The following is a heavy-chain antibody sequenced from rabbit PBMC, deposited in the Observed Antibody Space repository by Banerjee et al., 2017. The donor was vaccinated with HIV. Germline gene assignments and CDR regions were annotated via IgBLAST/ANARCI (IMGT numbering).Heavy chain of an antibody. CDR3: ARGSSSGLHYFGMDL. CDR1: GFSFSSYW. D-gene: IGHD1-1*01. V-gene: IGHV1S45*01. J-gene: IGHJ6*01. Sequence: EESGGDLVKPEGSLTLTCTASGFSFSSYWIYWVRQAPGKGLEWIACIWPGSSGSTYYASWAKGRFTISKTSSTTVTLQMTSLTAADTATYFCARGSSSGLHYFGMDLRGPGTLVTVS. CDR2: IWPGSSGST.